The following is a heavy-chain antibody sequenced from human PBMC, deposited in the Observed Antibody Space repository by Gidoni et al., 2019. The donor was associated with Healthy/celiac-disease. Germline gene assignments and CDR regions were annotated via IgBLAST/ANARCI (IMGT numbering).Heavy chain of an antibody. CDR3: ARDPPELGGDAFDI. J-gene: IGHJ3*02. V-gene: IGHV3-74*01. CDR2: INSDGSST. D-gene: IGHD3-16*01. CDR1: GFTFSSYW. Sequence: EVQLVESGGGLVQPGGSLRLSCAASGFTFSSYWMHWVRQAPGKGLVGVSRINSDGSSTSYADSVKGRFTISRDNAKNTLYLQMNSLRAEDTAVYYCARDPPELGGDAFDIWGQGTMVTVSS.